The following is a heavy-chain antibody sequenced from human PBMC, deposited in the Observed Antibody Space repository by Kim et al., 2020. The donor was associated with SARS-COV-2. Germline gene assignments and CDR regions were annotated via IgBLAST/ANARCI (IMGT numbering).Heavy chain of an antibody. V-gene: IGHV3-30*18. CDR3: AKDLIPGGVRGVIPISCIDG. Sequence: GGSLRLSCAASGFTFSSYGMHWVRQAPGKGLEWVAVISYDGSNKYYADSVKGRFTISRDNSKNTLYLQMNSLRAEDTAVYYCAKDLIPGGVRGVIPISCIDGWGQGTTVTVSS. D-gene: IGHD3-10*01. J-gene: IGHJ6*02. CDR2: ISYDGSNK. CDR1: GFTFSSYG.